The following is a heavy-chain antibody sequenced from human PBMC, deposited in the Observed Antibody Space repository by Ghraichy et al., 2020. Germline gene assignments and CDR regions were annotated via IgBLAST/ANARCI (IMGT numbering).Heavy chain of an antibody. J-gene: IGHJ4*02. V-gene: IGHV4-31*03. Sequence: SETLSLTCSVSGGSISSGGYYWSWFRQHPRNGLEWIGHIYYTGSTYYNQSLKSRLTMSVDTSKNQFSLKLTSVTAADTAIYYCARRYYSDGPFDYWGQGTLVTVSS. CDR3: ARRYYSDGPFDY. CDR1: GGSISSGGYY. D-gene: IGHD3-22*01. CDR2: IYYTGST.